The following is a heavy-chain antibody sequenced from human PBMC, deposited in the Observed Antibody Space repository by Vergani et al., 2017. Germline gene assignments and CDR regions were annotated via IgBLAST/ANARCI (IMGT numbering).Heavy chain of an antibody. CDR2: IYYSGST. CDR3: ARDSRNYVEMALGAFDI. Sequence: QVQLQESGPGLVKPSQTLSLTCTVSGGSISSGGYYWSWIRQHPGKGLEWIGYIYYSGSTYYNPSLKSRVTISVDTSKTQFSLKLSSVTAADTAVYYCARDSRNYVEMALGAFDIWGQGTMVTVSS. J-gene: IGHJ3*02. V-gene: IGHV4-31*03. D-gene: IGHD5-24*01. CDR1: GGSISSGGYY.